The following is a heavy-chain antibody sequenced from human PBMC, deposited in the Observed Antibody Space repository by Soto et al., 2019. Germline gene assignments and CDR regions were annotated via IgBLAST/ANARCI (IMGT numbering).Heavy chain of an antibody. J-gene: IGHJ4*02. CDR3: ARAKSHDYGDYGFFFDY. D-gene: IGHD4-17*01. CDR1: GGSFSGYY. V-gene: IGHV4-34*01. CDR2: INHSGST. Sequence: SETLSLTCAVYGGSFSGYYWSWIRQPPGKGLEWIGEINHSGSTNYNPSLKSRVTISVDTSKNQFSLKLNSVTAADTAVYYCARAKSHDYGDYGFFFDYWGQGTLVTVSS.